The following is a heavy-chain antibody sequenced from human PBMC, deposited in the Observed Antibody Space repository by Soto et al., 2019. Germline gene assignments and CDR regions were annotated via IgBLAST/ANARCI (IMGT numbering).Heavy chain of an antibody. CDR3: ATDLYGSMNN. Sequence: GGSLRLSCAASGFTFSSSWMQWVRQAARKGLLWVSRISSDGSATTYADSVKGRFTISRDNAKNTLYLQMNSLRPEDTAVYSRATDLYGSMNNWGQGTLVTVSS. V-gene: IGHV3-74*01. D-gene: IGHD3-10*01. CDR2: ISSDGSAT. J-gene: IGHJ4*02. CDR1: GFTFSSSW.